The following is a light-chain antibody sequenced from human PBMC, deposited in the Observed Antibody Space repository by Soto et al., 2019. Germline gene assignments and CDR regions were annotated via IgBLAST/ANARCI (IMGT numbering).Light chain of an antibody. CDR1: SSDVGGYSF. Sequence: QSALTQPASVSGSPGQSITISCTGTSSDVGGYSFVSWYQPHPGKAPKLMIYDVSNRPSGVSNRFSGSKSGNTASLTISGRQAEDEADYYCSSYTSSSTLVVFGGGTKVTVL. CDR2: DVS. J-gene: IGLJ2*01. CDR3: SSYTSSSTLVV. V-gene: IGLV2-14*01.